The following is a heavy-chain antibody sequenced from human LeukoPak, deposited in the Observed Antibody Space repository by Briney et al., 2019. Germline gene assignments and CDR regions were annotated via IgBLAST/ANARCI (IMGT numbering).Heavy chain of an antibody. CDR2: IYTSGST. CDR3: ARDLTVTTSGVWFDP. D-gene: IGHD4-17*01. CDR1: GGSISSYY. Sequence: SETLSLTCTVSGGSISSYYWSWIRQPAGKGLEWIGRIYTSGSTNYNPSLKSRVTMSVDTSKNQFSLELSSVTAADTAVYYCARDLTVTTSGVWFDPWGQGTLVTVSS. V-gene: IGHV4-4*07. J-gene: IGHJ5*02.